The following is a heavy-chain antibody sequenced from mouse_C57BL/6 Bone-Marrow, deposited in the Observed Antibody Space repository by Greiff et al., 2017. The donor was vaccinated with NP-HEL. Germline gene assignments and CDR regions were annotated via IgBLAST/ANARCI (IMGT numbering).Heavy chain of an antibody. Sequence: EVKLVESGPELVKPGDSVKISCKASGYSFTGYFMNWVMQSHGKSLEWIGRINPYNGDTFYIQKFKGKATLTVDKSSSTAHMELRSLTSEDSAVYYCAREGDDYPLDYWGQGTSVTVSS. D-gene: IGHD2-3*01. J-gene: IGHJ4*01. CDR1: GYSFTGYF. CDR3: AREGDDYPLDY. CDR2: INPYNGDT. V-gene: IGHV1-20*01.